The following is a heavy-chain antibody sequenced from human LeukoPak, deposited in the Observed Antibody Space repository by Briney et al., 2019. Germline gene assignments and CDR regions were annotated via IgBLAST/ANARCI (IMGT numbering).Heavy chain of an antibody. CDR1: GFTFSSYG. V-gene: IGHV3-30*18. CDR3: AKDALGYCSGGSCSTRSWFDP. CDR2: ISYDGSNK. Sequence: PGGSLRLSCAASGFTFSSYGMHWVRQAPGKGPEWVAVISYDGSNKYYADSVKGRFTISRDNSKNTLYLQMNSLGAEDTAVYYCAKDALGYCSGGSCSTRSWFDPWGQGTLVTVSS. D-gene: IGHD2-15*01. J-gene: IGHJ5*02.